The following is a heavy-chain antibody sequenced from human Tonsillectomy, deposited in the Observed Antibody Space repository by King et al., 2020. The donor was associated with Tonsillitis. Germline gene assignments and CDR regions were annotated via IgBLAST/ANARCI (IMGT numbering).Heavy chain of an antibody. Sequence: VQLVESGGGVVQPGRSLRLSCAASGFTFSSYGMHWVRQAPGKGLEWVAVIWYDGSNKYYADSVKGRFTISRDNSKNTLYLQMNSLRAEDTAVYYCAGERVTTVATSYYYYYGMDVWGQGTTVTVS. J-gene: IGHJ6*02. CDR1: GFTFSSYG. D-gene: IGHD4-17*01. CDR3: AGERVTTVATSYYYYYGMDV. CDR2: IWYDGSNK. V-gene: IGHV3-33*01.